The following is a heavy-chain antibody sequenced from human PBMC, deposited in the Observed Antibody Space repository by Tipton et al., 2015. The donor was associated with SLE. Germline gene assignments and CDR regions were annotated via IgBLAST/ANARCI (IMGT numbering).Heavy chain of an antibody. J-gene: IGHJ3*02. CDR1: GGSISSSSYY. V-gene: IGHV4-61*05. CDR2: IYYSGST. Sequence: TLSLTCTVSGGSISSSSYYWGWIRQPPGKGLEWIGYIYYSGSTHYNPSLKSRVTISVDTSKNQFSLKLSSVTAADTAVYYCASQREYAFDIWGQGTVVTVSS. CDR3: ASQREYAFDI.